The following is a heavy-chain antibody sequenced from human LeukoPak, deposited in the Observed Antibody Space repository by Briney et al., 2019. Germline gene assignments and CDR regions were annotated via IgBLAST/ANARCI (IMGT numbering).Heavy chain of an antibody. Sequence: NASETLSLTCTVSGGSISSSNYYWGWIRQPPGKGLECLGSIYYNGRTYYNPSLKSRVTISVDTSKNKFSLKLSSVTAADTAVFYCARIEYSGPLDYWGQGTLVTVSS. CDR3: ARIEYSGPLDY. CDR1: GGSISSSNYY. D-gene: IGHD1-26*01. CDR2: IYYNGRT. V-gene: IGHV4-39*07. J-gene: IGHJ4*02.